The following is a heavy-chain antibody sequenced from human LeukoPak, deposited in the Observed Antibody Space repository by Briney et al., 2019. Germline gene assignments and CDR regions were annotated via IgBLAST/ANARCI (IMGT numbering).Heavy chain of an antibody. CDR2: ITDSGGIT. CDR3: ANKHISSGDLGY. J-gene: IGHJ4*02. V-gene: IGHV3-23*01. D-gene: IGHD6-13*01. CDR1: GFTFSTYT. Sequence: GGSLRLSCVASGFTFSTYTMSWVRQAPGKGLEYVSSITDSGGITYYADSVKGRFTISRGDSKNTLYLQMNSLRAEDTAVYYCANKHISSGDLGYWGQGTLVTVSS.